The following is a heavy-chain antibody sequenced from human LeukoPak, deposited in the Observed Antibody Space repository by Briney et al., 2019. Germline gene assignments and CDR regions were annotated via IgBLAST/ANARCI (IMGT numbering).Heavy chain of an antibody. CDR1: GFTFSSYA. CDR2: ISGSGGST. CDR3: AKDLGYYGSGSYMDY. Sequence: GGSLRLSCAASGFTFSSYAMSWVRQAPGKGLEWVSVISGSGGSTYYADSVKGRFTISRDNSKNTLYLQMNSLRAEDTAVYYCAKDLGYYGSGSYMDYWGQGTLVTVSS. J-gene: IGHJ4*02. D-gene: IGHD3-10*01. V-gene: IGHV3-23*01.